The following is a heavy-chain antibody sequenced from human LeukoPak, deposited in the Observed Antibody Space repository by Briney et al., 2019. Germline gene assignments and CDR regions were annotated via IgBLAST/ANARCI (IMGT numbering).Heavy chain of an antibody. CDR1: GFTFSSYA. CDR3: AQEAYSSGWFNFDY. CDR2: ISGSGGST. J-gene: IGHJ4*02. V-gene: IGHV3-23*01. Sequence: GGSLRFSCAASGFTFSSYAMSWVRQAPGKGLEWVSAISGSGGSTYYADSVKGRFIISRDNSKNTLYLQMNSLRAEDTAVYYCAQEAYSSGWFNFDYWGQGTLVTVSS. D-gene: IGHD6-19*01.